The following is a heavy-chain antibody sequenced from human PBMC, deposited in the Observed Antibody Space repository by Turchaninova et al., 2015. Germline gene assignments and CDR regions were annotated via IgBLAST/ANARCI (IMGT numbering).Heavy chain of an antibody. CDR3: ARPVAGT. CDR2: FFYSGNT. Sequence: LQESGPGLVKPSETLSLTCIVSGGSISSSSYYWGWIRQPPEKGLEWIGSFFYSGNTHYNPSLKSRVTISVDTSKNQFTLKLSSVTAADTAVYYCARPVAGTWGQGTLVTVSS. D-gene: IGHD6-19*01. CDR1: GGSISSSSYY. V-gene: IGHV4-39*01. J-gene: IGHJ4*02.